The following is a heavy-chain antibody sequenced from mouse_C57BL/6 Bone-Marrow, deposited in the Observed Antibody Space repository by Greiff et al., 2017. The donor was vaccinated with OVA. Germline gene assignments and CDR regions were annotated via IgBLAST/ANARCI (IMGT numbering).Heavy chain of an antibody. CDR2: IYPRSGNT. CDR3: AKNPITTVVARDY. V-gene: IGHV1-81*01. D-gene: IGHD1-1*01. J-gene: IGHJ2*01. CDR1: GYTFTSYG. Sequence: VKLMESGAELARPGASVKLSCKASGYTFTSYGISWVKQRTGQGLEWIGEIYPRSGNTYYNEKFKGKATLTADKSSSTAYMELRSLTSEDSAVYFCAKNPITTVVARDYWGQGTTLTVSS.